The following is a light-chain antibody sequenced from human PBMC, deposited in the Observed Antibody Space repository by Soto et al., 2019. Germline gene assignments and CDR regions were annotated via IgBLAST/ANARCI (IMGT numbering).Light chain of an antibody. Sequence: EIVLTQSPGTLSLSPGERATLSCRASQSVSSSYLAWYQQKPGQAPRLLIYGASSRATGIPDRFGGSGSGTDFTLTISRLEPEDFAVYYCQQYGSSPITFGQGTKVDIK. CDR2: GAS. V-gene: IGKV3-20*01. CDR1: QSVSSSY. CDR3: QQYGSSPIT. J-gene: IGKJ1*01.